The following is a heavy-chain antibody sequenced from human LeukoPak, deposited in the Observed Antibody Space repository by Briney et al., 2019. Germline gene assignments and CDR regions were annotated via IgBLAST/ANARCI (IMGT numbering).Heavy chain of an antibody. CDR3: ARFRYLDL. CDR2: ISYDGSNK. V-gene: IGHV3-30-3*01. Sequence: GGSLRLSCAASGFTFSSYAMHWVRQAPGKGLEWVAVISYDGSNKYYADSVKGRFTISRDNSKNTLYLQMNSLRAEDTAVYYCARFRYLDLWGRGTLVTVSS. CDR1: GFTFSSYA. J-gene: IGHJ2*01.